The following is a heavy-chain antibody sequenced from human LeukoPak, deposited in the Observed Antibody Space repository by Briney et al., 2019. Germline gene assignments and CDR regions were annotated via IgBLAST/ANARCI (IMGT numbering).Heavy chain of an antibody. CDR1: GGSISSYY. Sequence: PSETLSLTCTVSGGSISSYYWSWIRQPAGKGLEWIGRIYTSGSTNYNPSLKSRVTMSVDTSKNQFSLKLSSVTAADTAVYYCARDIYDYVWGSYRMAYFDYWGQGTLVTVSS. V-gene: IGHV4-4*07. J-gene: IGHJ4*02. CDR3: ARDIYDYVWGSYRMAYFDY. CDR2: IYTSGST. D-gene: IGHD3-16*02.